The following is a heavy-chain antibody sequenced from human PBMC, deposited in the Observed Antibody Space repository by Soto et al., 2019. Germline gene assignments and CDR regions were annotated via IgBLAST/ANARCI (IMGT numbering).Heavy chain of an antibody. CDR2: IYYSGST. J-gene: IGHJ3*02. CDR3: ARAALRSGDAFDI. V-gene: IGHV4-61*01. D-gene: IGHD5-12*01. CDR1: GGSVSSGSYY. Sequence: SETLSLTCTVSGGSVSSGSYYWSWIRQPPGKGLEWIGYIYYSGSTNYNPSLKSRVTISVDTSKNQFSLKLSSVTAADTAVYYCARAALRSGDAFDIWGQGTMVTVSS.